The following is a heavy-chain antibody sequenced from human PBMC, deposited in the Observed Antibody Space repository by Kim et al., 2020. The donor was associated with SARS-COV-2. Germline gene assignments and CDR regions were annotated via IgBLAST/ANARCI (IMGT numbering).Heavy chain of an antibody. CDR3: ARDPPPRVIAAAGYYYFYYGMDV. CDR1: GYTFTSYA. D-gene: IGHD6-13*01. CDR2: INAGNGNT. J-gene: IGHJ6*01. V-gene: IGHV1-3*01. Sequence: ASVKVSCKASGYTFTSYAMHWVRQAPGQRLEWMGWINAGNGNTKYSQKFQGRVTITRDTSASTAYMELSSLRSEDTAVYYCARDPPPRVIAAAGYYYFYYGMDVWGQGTTVTVSS.